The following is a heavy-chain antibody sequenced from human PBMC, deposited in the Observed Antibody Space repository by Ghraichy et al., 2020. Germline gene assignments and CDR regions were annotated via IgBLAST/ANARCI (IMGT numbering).Heavy chain of an antibody. CDR3: ASGLKPSTDSDF. Sequence: SETLSLTCTVSGGSIFSYYWSWIRQSPGKGLEYIGYIHYSGSTNCNPSLRSRVTISIDTSRSQFSLKMSSVTAADSAVYFCASGLKPSTDSDFWGQGTLVTVSS. J-gene: IGHJ4*02. CDR1: GGSIFSYY. V-gene: IGHV4-59*01. CDR2: IHYSGST. D-gene: IGHD3/OR15-3a*01.